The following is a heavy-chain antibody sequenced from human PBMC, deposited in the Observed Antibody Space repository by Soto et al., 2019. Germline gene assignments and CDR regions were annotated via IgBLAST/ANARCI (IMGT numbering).Heavy chain of an antibody. Sequence: QLHLVQSGAVVKKPGASVTVSCSASGYPVTAYYMHWVRQAPGRGLEWMGGINPATGAAKYTQTVQGRGTLTSDTSTSTVFMEPRGLTSEDTGVFYCSRGGGVGVTGSASFDMCGQRTLVTVSS. CDR2: INPATGAA. CDR3: SRGGGVGVTGSASFDM. D-gene: IGHD3-3*01. J-gene: IGHJ3*02. CDR1: GYPVTAYY. V-gene: IGHV1-2*02.